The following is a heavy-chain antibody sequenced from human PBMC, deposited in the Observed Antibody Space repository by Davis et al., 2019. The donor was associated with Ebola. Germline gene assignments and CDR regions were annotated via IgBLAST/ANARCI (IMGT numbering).Heavy chain of an antibody. CDR3: ARHAAIFGHSFDY. J-gene: IGHJ4*02. V-gene: IGHV3-15*07. Sequence: GGSLRLSCAASGFTFSNAWMNWVRQAPGKGLEWVGRIKSKTDGGTTDYAAPVKGRFTISRDNSKNTLYLQMNSLKASDTAMYYCARHAAIFGHSFDYWGQGTLVTVSS. D-gene: IGHD3-3*01. CDR2: IKSKTDGGTT. CDR1: GFTFSNAW.